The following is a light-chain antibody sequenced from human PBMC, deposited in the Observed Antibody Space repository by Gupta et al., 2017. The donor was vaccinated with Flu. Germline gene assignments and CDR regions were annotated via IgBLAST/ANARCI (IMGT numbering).Light chain of an antibody. V-gene: IGLV1-40*01. CDR2: GNS. Sequence: QSVLTQPPPVSGAPGQRVTIHCTGSRSNIGAGYEVHWYQQLPGTAPKLLIYGNSNRPSGVPDRFSGSKSGTSASLAITGLQAEDEADYYCQSYDSSLSGVVFGGGTKLTVL. J-gene: IGLJ2*01. CDR3: QSYDSSLSGVV. CDR1: RSNIGAGYE.